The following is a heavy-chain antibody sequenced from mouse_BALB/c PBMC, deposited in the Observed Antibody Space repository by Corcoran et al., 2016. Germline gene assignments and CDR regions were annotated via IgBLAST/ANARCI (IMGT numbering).Heavy chain of an antibody. Sequence: EVQLQQSGAELVKPGASVKLSCTASGFNIKDIYMHWVKQRPEQGLEWIGRIDPANGNTKYDPKFQGKATITADTSSNTAYLQLSSLTSEDTAVYYCARQLGHLDYWGQGTTLTVSS. V-gene: IGHV14-3*02. D-gene: IGHD3-1*01. CDR2: IDPANGNT. CDR3: ARQLGHLDY. CDR1: GFNIKDIY. J-gene: IGHJ2*01.